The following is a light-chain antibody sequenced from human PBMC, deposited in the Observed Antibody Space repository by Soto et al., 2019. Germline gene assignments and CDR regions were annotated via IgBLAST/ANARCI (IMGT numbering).Light chain of an antibody. Sequence: QSALTQPASVSGSPGQSFTISCTGTSSDVGSYNIVSWYQQHPGKAPKLMIYEGSKRPSGVSNRFSGSKSGNTASLTISGLQAEDEGDYYCCSYAGSSTVVFGGGTKVTV. CDR2: EGS. V-gene: IGLV2-23*01. CDR1: SSDVGSYNI. J-gene: IGLJ2*01. CDR3: CSYAGSSTVV.